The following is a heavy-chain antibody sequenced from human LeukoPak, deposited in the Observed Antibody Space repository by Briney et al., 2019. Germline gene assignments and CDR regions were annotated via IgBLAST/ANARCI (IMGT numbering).Heavy chain of an antibody. V-gene: IGHV4-39*07. D-gene: IGHD6-19*01. J-gene: IGHJ4*02. CDR1: GGSISSSSYY. Sequence: SETLSLTCTVSGGSISSSSYYWGWIRQPPGKGLEWIGSIYYSGSTYYNPSLKSRVTISVDTSKNQFSLKLSSVTAADTAVYYCAGGYISGWRYDYWGQGTLVTVSS. CDR2: IYYSGST. CDR3: AGGYISGWRYDY.